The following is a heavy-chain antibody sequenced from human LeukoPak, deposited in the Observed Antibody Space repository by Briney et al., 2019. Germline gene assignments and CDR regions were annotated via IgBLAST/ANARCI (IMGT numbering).Heavy chain of an antibody. Sequence: GGSLRLSCAASGFTFSIYGMRWVRQAPGKGLEWVSAISGSGGSTYYADSVKGRFTISRDNSKNMLNLQMNSLRAEDTAIYYCAKWARHYDILTGSNWFDPWGQGALVTVSS. CDR2: ISGSGGST. V-gene: IGHV3-23*01. J-gene: IGHJ5*02. D-gene: IGHD3-9*01. CDR1: GFTFSIYG. CDR3: AKWARHYDILTGSNWFDP.